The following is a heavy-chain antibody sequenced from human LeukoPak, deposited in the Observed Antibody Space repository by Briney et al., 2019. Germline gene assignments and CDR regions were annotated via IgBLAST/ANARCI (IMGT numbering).Heavy chain of an antibody. CDR3: AKDISLEQWLVLNY. D-gene: IGHD6-19*01. V-gene: IGHV3-9*01. CDR1: GFTFDDYA. J-gene: IGHJ4*02. Sequence: GGSLRLSCAASGFTFDDYAMHWVRQAPGKGLEWVSGISWNSGSIGYADSVKGRFTISRDNAKNSLYLQMNSLRAEDTALYYCAKDISLEQWLVLNYWGQGTLVTVSS. CDR2: ISWNSGSI.